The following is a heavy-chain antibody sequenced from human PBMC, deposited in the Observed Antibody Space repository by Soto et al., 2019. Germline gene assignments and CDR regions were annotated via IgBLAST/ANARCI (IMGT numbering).Heavy chain of an antibody. D-gene: IGHD1-26*01. V-gene: IGHV1-24*01. J-gene: IGHJ6*02. CDR3: ATGNGPRWELLDYYGMDV. Sequence: ASVKVSCKVSGYTLTELSMHWVRQAPGKGIEWMRGFDPEDDETIYAQKIQGRVTITEDTSTDTAYMELSSLRSEDTAVYYCATGNGPRWELLDYYGMDVWGQGTTVTVSS. CDR2: FDPEDDET. CDR1: GYTLTELS.